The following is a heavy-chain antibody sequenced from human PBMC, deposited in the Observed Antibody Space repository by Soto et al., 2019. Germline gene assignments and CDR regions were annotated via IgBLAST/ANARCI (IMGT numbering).Heavy chain of an antibody. D-gene: IGHD3-3*01. CDR2: MNPNSANT. V-gene: IGHV1-8*01. CDR1: GYTFTSYD. CDR3: ARRITVLGVVPG. Sequence: QVQLVQAGAEVKKPGASVKVSCKASGYTFTSYDINWVRQATGQGLEWMGWMNPNSANTGYAQKFQGRLTMTRNTSISLAYMALSSLRSEDTAVYYCARRITVLGVVPGWGQGTLVTVSS. J-gene: IGHJ4*02.